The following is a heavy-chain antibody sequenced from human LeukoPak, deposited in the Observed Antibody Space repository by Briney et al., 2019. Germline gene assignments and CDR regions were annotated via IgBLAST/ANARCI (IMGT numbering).Heavy chain of an antibody. J-gene: IGHJ5*02. CDR3: ARQLWFGELSSALNWFDP. V-gene: IGHV3-48*01. Sequence: GGSLRLSCAASGFTFSSYSMNWVRQAPGKGLEWVSYISSSSSTTYYADSVKGRFTISRDNAKNSLYLQMNSLRAEDTAVYYCARQLWFGELSSALNWFDPWGQGTLVTVSS. CDR1: GFTFSSYS. D-gene: IGHD3-10*01. CDR2: ISSSSSTT.